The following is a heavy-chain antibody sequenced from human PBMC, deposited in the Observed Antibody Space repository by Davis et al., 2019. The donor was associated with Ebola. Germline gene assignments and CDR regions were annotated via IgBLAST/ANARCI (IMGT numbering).Heavy chain of an antibody. Sequence: AASVKVSCKASGFTFTSSAVQWVRQARGQRLEWIGWIVVGSGNTSYAQKFQGRVTMTRDTSTSTVYMELSSLRSEDTAVYYCASSYSIVLPNVWGQGTTVTVSS. CDR1: GFTFTSSA. J-gene: IGHJ6*02. V-gene: IGHV1-58*01. D-gene: IGHD2-2*02. CDR2: IVVGSGNT. CDR3: ASSYSIVLPNV.